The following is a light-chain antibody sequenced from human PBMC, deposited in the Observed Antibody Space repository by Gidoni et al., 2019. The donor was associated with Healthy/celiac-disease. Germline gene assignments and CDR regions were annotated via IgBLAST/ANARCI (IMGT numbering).Light chain of an antibody. J-gene: IGKJ1*01. CDR1: QSVTSSY. Sequence: EIVLTQSPGTLSLSPGARATLPCRASQSVTSSYVAWYQQKPGQAPSLLIYGASSRATGIPDRFSGSGSGTDFTLTISRLEPEDFAVYYCQQYGSSRTFGQGTKVEIK. CDR3: QQYGSSRT. V-gene: IGKV3-20*01. CDR2: GAS.